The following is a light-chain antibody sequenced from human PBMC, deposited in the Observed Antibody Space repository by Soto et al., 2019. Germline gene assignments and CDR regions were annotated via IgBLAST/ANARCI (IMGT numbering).Light chain of an antibody. CDR2: DTS. V-gene: IGKV3-11*01. Sequence: EIVLTQSPATLSLSPGERATLSCRASQSVSSYLAWYQQKPGQAPRLLIYDTSKRATGIPARFSGSGSGTDFTLTIXXLEPEDFAVYYCQQRTNWPRSFTFGPGTKVDIK. J-gene: IGKJ3*01. CDR1: QSVSSY. CDR3: QQRTNWPRSFT.